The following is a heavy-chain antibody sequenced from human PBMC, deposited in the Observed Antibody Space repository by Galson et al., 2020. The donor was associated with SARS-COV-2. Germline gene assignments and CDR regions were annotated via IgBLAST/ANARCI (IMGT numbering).Heavy chain of an antibody. D-gene: IGHD2-2*01. CDR2: IDSTGGFI. CDR3: AKTLVGNGGYMDV. CDR1: GFIFSVYA. V-gene: IGHV3-23*01. Sequence: GESLKISCGGSGFIFSVYAMNWVRQAPGKGLEWVATIDSTGGFIYYQDSVQGRFTISRDNSKDTVFLQMNSLRAEDPAVYHCAKTLVGNGGYMDVWGTGTTVSGSS. J-gene: IGHJ6*03.